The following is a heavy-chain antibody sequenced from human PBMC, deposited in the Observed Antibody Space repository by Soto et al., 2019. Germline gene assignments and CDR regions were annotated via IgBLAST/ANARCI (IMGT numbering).Heavy chain of an antibody. D-gene: IGHD6-19*01. CDR3: ARSSGWHASDWYFDL. J-gene: IGHJ2*01. Sequence: QVQLQESGPGLVKPSQTLSLTCTVSGGSISSGGYYWSWIRQHPGKGLEWIGYIYYSGSTYYNPSLKGRVTISVDPSKNQFSLKLSSVTAADTAVYYCARSSGWHASDWYFDLWGRGTLGTVSS. CDR1: GGSISSGGYY. V-gene: IGHV4-31*03. CDR2: IYYSGST.